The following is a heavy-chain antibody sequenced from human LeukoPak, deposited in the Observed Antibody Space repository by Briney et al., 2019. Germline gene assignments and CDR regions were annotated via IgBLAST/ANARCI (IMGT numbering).Heavy chain of an antibody. CDR3: ARDLGGGWFDP. Sequence: SETLSLTCTVSGGSISSYYWSWIRQPAGKGLEWIGRISTSGTTNYNPSLKSGITISIDTSKNQLSLKLSSVTAADTAVYYCARDLGGGWFDPWGQGTLVTVSS. D-gene: IGHD3-10*01. CDR2: ISTSGTT. V-gene: IGHV4-4*07. CDR1: GGSISSYY. J-gene: IGHJ5*02.